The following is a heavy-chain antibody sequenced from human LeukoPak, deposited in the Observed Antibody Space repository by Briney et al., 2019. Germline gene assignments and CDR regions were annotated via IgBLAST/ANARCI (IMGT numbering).Heavy chain of an antibody. J-gene: IGHJ4*02. D-gene: IGHD2-8*01. Sequence: GESLKISCKGSGYNFAHYWIGWVRQMPGEGLEWMGTIYPGDFDTRYSPSFQGQVTTSADKSISIAYLQWSSLKASDTAMYYCARRRHCTTGACEDFDFWGQGTLVTVSS. V-gene: IGHV5-51*01. CDR1: GYNFAHYW. CDR3: ARRRHCTTGACEDFDF. CDR2: IYPGDFDT.